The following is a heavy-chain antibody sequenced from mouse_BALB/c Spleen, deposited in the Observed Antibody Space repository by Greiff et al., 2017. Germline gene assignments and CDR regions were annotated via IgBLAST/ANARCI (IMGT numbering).Heavy chain of an antibody. CDR3: ASLDSFFSRDY. J-gene: IGHJ4*01. CDR1: GFTFSSFG. V-gene: IGHV5-17*02. Sequence: EVQLVESGGGLVQPGGSRKLSCAASGFTFSSFGMHWVRQAPEKGLEWVAYISSGSSTIYYADTVKGRFTISRDNPKNTLFLQMTSLRSEDTAMYYCASLDSFFSRDYWGQGTSVTVSS. CDR2: ISSGSSTI. D-gene: IGHD3-2*01.